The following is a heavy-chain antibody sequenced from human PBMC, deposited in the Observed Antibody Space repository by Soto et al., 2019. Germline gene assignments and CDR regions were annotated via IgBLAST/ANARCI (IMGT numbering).Heavy chain of an antibody. CDR3: ANEIVVVPAAYYYYGMDV. J-gene: IGHJ6*02. D-gene: IGHD2-2*01. CDR2: ISGSGGST. V-gene: IGHV3-23*01. Sequence: GGSLRLSCAASGFTFSSYAMSWVRQAPGKGLEWVSAISGSGGSTYYADSVRGRFTISRDNSKNTLYLQMNSLRAEDTAVYYCANEIVVVPAAYYYYGMDVWGQGTTVTVSS. CDR1: GFTFSSYA.